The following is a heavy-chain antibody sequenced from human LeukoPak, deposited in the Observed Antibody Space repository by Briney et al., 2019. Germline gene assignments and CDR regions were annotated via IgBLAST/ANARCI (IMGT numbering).Heavy chain of an antibody. CDR3: ARELMVAATFDWFDP. V-gene: IGHV4-4*07. Sequence: KPSETLSLTCTVSGGSISSYYWSWIRQPAGKGLEWIGRIYTSGSTNYNPSLKSRVTMSVDTSKNQSSLKLSSVTAADTAVYYCARELMVAATFDWFDPWGQGTLVTVSS. D-gene: IGHD2-15*01. J-gene: IGHJ5*02. CDR1: GGSISSYY. CDR2: IYTSGST.